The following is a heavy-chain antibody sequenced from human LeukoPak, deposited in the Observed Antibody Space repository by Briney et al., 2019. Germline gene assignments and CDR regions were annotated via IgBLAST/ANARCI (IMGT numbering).Heavy chain of an antibody. J-gene: IGHJ5*02. CDR3: ARGESNWFDP. V-gene: IGHV4-34*01. CDR1: GGSFSGYY. CDR2: INHSGST. Sequence: PSETLSLTCAVYGGSFSGYYWSWIRQPPGKGLEWIGEINHSGSTNYNPSLKSRVTISVDTSKNQFSLKLGSVAAADTAVYYCARGESNWFDPWGQGTLVTVSS.